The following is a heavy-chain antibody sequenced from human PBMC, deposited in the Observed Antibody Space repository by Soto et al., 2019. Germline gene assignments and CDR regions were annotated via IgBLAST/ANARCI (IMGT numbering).Heavy chain of an antibody. Sequence: EVQLSESGGALVQPGGSLRLSCAASGFTFSSSAMSWVRQAPGKGLEWVSAISGSGDSTYYVDSVKGRFTISRDNSKNTLYLQMNSLRAEDTAVYYCAKAKDFWSDYFDYWGQGTLVTVSS. V-gene: IGHV3-23*01. CDR1: GFTFSSSA. D-gene: IGHD3-3*01. CDR3: AKAKDFWSDYFDY. CDR2: ISGSGDST. J-gene: IGHJ4*02.